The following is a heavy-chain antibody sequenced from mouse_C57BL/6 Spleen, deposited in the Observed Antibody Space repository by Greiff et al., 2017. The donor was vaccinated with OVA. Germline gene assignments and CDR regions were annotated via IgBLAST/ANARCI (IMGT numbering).Heavy chain of an antibody. D-gene: IGHD1-1*01. CDR3: GREGSTTVVERLGYFDV. Sequence: QVQLQQPGAELVKPGASVKLSCKASGYTFTSYWMQWVKQRPGQGLEWIGEIDPSDSYTNYNQKFKGKATLTVDTSSSTAYMQISSLTSEDSAVYYCGREGSTTVVERLGYFDVCGTGTTVTVSS. CDR1: GYTFTSYW. J-gene: IGHJ1*03. V-gene: IGHV1-50*01. CDR2: IDPSDSYT.